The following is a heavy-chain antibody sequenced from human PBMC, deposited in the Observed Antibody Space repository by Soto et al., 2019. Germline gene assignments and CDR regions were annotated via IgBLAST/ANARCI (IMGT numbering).Heavy chain of an antibody. CDR1: GFTFSNYA. CDR3: AKDQGSSWYEIDY. J-gene: IGHJ4*02. V-gene: IGHV3-23*01. D-gene: IGHD6-13*01. CDR2: ISGSGGST. Sequence: EVQLLESGGGLVQPGGSLRLSCAASGFTFSNYAVTWVRQAPGKGLEWVSTISGSGGSTYYADSVKGRFTISRDNSKNTLDLQMNSRRGEDTAVYYGAKDQGSSWYEIDYWGQGTLVTVSS.